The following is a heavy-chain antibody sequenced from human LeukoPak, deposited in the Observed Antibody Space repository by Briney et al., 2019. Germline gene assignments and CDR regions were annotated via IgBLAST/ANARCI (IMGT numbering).Heavy chain of an antibody. D-gene: IGHD6-19*01. J-gene: IGHJ4*02. CDR3: ARGSNSGYSSGWYASMSDY. CDR2: INPSGGST. V-gene: IGHV1-46*01. Sequence: ASVKVSCKASGYTFTSYYMHWVRQAPGQGLEWMGIINPSGGSTSYAQKFQGRVTMTRDMSSSTVYMELSSLRSEDTAVYYCARGSNSGYSSGWYASMSDYWGQGTLVTVSS. CDR1: GYTFTSYY.